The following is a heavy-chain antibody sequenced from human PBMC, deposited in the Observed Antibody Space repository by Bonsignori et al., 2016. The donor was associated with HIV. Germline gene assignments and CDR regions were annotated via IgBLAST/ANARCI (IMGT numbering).Heavy chain of an antibody. Sequence: VQLVESGGGLVQPGGSLRLSCAASGFSVSRNYITWVRRAPGNVIEWVSLIYTGGGTTYADSVRGRFSIYRDNSKNTVYLQMNSLRAEDTAEYFCARGADDGRAYWAFDIWGQGT. CDR2: IYTGGGT. D-gene: IGHD3-22*01. CDR3: ARGADDGRAYWAFDI. CDR1: GFSVSRNY. V-gene: IGHV3-66*01. J-gene: IGHJ3*02.